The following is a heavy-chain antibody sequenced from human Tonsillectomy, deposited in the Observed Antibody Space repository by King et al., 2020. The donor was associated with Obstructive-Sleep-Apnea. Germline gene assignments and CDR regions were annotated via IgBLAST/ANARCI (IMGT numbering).Heavy chain of an antibody. V-gene: IGHV4-39*01. CDR2: IFYTGST. Sequence: LQLQESGPGLVKPSETLSLTCTVSGGSISSTTYYWGWIRQPPGKGLEWIGTIFYTGSTYYNPSLKSRVSISVDTPKNQFSLKLSSVTAADTAVYYCVYGNSGLRSEDFWGQGTLVTVSS. J-gene: IGHJ4*02. CDR3: VYGNSGLRSEDF. D-gene: IGHD5-12*01. CDR1: GGSISSTTYY.